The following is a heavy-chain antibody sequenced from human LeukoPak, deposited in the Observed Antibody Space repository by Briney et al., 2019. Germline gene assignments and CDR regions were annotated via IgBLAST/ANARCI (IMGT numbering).Heavy chain of an antibody. CDR3: AKNNWGSDWYFDV. V-gene: IGHV4-34*01. Sequence: SQTLSLTCTVSGGAIASGGYSWSWIRQPPGKGLEWIGEINHSGGINYNPSLKSRVTISEDTSNNQFSLKMTSVTAADTAVYFCAKNNWGSDWYFDVWGRGTLVTVSS. J-gene: IGHJ2*01. D-gene: IGHD7-27*01. CDR1: GGAIASGGYS. CDR2: INHSGGI.